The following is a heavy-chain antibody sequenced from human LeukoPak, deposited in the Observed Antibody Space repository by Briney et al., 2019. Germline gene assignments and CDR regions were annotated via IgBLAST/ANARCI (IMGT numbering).Heavy chain of an antibody. CDR3: ARALVVPADHPYYYYGMDV. CDR2: IIPIFGTA. CDR1: GGTFSSYA. J-gene: IGHJ6*02. V-gene: IGHV1-69*13. D-gene: IGHD2-2*01. Sequence: ASVKVSCKASGGTFSSYAISWVRQAPGQGLEWMGGIIPIFGTANYAQKFQGRVTITADESTSTASMELSSLRSEDTAVYYCARALVVPADHPYYYYGMDVWGQGTTVTVSS.